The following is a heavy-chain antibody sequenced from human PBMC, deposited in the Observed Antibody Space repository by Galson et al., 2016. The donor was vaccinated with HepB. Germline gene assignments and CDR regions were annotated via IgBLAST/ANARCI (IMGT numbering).Heavy chain of an antibody. CDR1: GFTFSYWP. Sequence: SLRLSCAASGFTFSYWPMHWVRQAPDKGLEWVAIVSNDGNSKYYADSVKGRFTISRANSNNTLFLRMNSLRAEDTAVYYCARGNGGKASLDYWGQGTLVTVSS. D-gene: IGHD4-23*01. J-gene: IGHJ4*02. V-gene: IGHV3-30*03. CDR3: ARGNGGKASLDY. CDR2: VSNDGNSK.